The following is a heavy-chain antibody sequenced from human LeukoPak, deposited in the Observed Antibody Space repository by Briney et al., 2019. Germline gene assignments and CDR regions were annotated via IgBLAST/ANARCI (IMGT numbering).Heavy chain of an antibody. CDR2: INHSGST. J-gene: IGHJ5*02. CDR1: GGSFSGYY. CDR3: ARHLPMVRGVIYHWFDP. V-gene: IGHV4-34*01. D-gene: IGHD3-10*01. Sequence: SETLSLTCAVYGGSFSGYYWSWVRQPPGKGLEWIGEINHSGSTNYNPSLKSRVTISVDTSKNQFSLKLSSMTAADTAVYYCARHLPMVRGVIYHWFDPWGQRTLVTVSS.